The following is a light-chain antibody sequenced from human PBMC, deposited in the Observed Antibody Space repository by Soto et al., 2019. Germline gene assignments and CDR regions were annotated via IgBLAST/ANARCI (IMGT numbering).Light chain of an antibody. J-gene: IGKJ4*01. CDR2: WAS. Sequence: DIVMTQSPDSLAVSLGERATINCKSSQNILYTNTKNYLVWYQQKPGQPPTLLISWASTRESGVPDRFSGSGSGTDFTLTISSLQADDVAVDYCQRCYSAPLTVGGGNKVEI. CDR3: QRCYSAPLT. CDR1: QNILYTNTKNY. V-gene: IGKV4-1*01.